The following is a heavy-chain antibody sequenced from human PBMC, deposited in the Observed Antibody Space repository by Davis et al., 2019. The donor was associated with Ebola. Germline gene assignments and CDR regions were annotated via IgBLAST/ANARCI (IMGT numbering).Heavy chain of an antibody. J-gene: IGHJ5*02. V-gene: IGHV2-70*11. CDR3: AREWLPPYNWFDP. D-gene: IGHD5-12*01. CDR2: IDWDDDK. CDR1: GFSLSTSGMC. Sequence: SGSTLVKPTPSLTLTCTFSGFSLSTSGMCVSWIRQPPGKALEWLARIDWDDDKYYSTSLKTRLTISKDTSKNQVVLTMTNMDPVDTATYYCAREWLPPYNWFDPWGQGTLVTVSS.